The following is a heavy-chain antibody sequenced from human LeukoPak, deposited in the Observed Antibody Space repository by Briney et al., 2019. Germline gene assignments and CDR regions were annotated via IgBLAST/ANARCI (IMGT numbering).Heavy chain of an antibody. CDR2: ISGSGGST. CDR1: GFTFSSYA. CDR3: AKSSTYSGSLIDY. D-gene: IGHD1-26*01. J-gene: IGHJ4*02. Sequence: GSLRLSCGASGFTFSSYAMSWVRQAPGKGLEWVSSISGSGGSTYYADSVKGRFTISRDNSKNTLYLQVNSLRAEDTAVYYCAKSSTYSGSLIDYWGQGTLVSVSS. V-gene: IGHV3-23*01.